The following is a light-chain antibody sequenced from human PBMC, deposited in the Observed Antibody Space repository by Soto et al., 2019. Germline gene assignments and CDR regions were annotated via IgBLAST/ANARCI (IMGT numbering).Light chain of an antibody. CDR1: SSDVGGYDY. J-gene: IGLJ2*01. CDR3: CSYAGSYTYVV. V-gene: IGLV2-11*01. CDR2: DVS. Sequence: QAVLTQPASVSGSPGQSITISCTGASSDVGGYDYVSWYQQHPGKAPKLLICDVSRRPSGVPDRFSGSKSGNTASLTISGLQAEDEADYYCCSYAGSYTYVVFGGGTKLTVL.